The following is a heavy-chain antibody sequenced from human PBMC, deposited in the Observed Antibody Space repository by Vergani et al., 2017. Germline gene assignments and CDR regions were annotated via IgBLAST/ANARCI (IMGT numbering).Heavy chain of an antibody. CDR2: MDYSGST. Sequence: QVQLQESGPGLVKPSETLSLICTVSGDSVISTDYHWGWLRQPPGKGLEWIGSMDYSGSTSYNPSLESRISISFETPKNQFSLRLTSVTAADTAVYYCASTRGACRAAYCHSYDFWGQGTMVSVSS. CDR1: GDSVISTDYH. J-gene: IGHJ4*03. V-gene: IGHV4-39*01. CDR3: ASTRGACRAAYCHSYDF. D-gene: IGHD2-15*01.